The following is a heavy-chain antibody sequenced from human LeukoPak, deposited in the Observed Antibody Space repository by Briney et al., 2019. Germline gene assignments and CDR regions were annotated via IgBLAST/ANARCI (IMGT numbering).Heavy chain of an antibody. D-gene: IGHD1-26*01. V-gene: IGHV5-51*01. J-gene: IGHJ4*02. CDR1: GYTFTTYW. Sequence: GESLKISCKASGYTFTTYWIAWVRQMPGKGLEWMGIIYPGDPDTKYSPSFQGQVTISADKSINTAYLQWSSLRASDTAIYYCARQLWDQTRGYSFDYWGQGTLVTVSS. CDR3: ARQLWDQTRGYSFDY. CDR2: IYPGDPDT.